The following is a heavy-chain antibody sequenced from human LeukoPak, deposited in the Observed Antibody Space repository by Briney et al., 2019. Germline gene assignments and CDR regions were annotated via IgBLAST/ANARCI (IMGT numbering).Heavy chain of an antibody. J-gene: IGHJ4*02. CDR3: ARMSRIVGATILDY. CDR2: INHSGST. Sequence: SETLSLTCAVYGGSFSGYYWSWIRQPPGKGLEWIGEINHSGSTNYNPSLKSRVTISVDTSKNQFSLKLSSVTAADTAVYYCARMSRIVGATILDYWGQGTLVTVSS. D-gene: IGHD1-26*01. CDR1: GGSFSGYY. V-gene: IGHV4-34*01.